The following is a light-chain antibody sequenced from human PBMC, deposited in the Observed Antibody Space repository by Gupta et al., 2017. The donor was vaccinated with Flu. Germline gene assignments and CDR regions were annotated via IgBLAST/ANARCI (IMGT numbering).Light chain of an antibody. J-gene: IGLJ3*02. CDR2: LEGSGSY. CDR1: SEHRGDN. V-gene: IGLV4-60*02. CDR3: ETGDSNTEV. Sequence: KMNCTLSSEHRGDNNEWNHQQPGKAPQNVMQLEGSGSYNTGSGSADRFSGSGSGADGYLTIANRQDEDEADYYCETGDSNTEVFGGGTKLTVL.